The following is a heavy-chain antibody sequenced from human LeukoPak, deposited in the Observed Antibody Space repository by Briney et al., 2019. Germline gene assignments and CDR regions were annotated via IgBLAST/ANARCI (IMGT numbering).Heavy chain of an antibody. CDR2: IYYSGST. CDR3: ARGRYCSGGSCYEYNWFDP. V-gene: IGHV4-59*01. D-gene: IGHD2-15*01. Sequence: PSETLSLTCTVSGGSISSYYWSWIWQPPGKGLEWIGYIYYSGSTNYNPSLKSRVTISVDTSKNQFSLKLSSVTAADTAVYYCARGRYCSGGSCYEYNWFDPWGQGTLVTVSS. J-gene: IGHJ5*02. CDR1: GGSISSYY.